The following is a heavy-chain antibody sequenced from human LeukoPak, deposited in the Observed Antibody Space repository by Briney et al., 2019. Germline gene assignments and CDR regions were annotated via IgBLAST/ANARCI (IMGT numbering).Heavy chain of an antibody. CDR2: ISYDGSNK. Sequence: PGRSLRLFCAASGFTFSSYAMDWVRQGPGKGLEWVAVISYDGSNKYYADSVKGRFTISRDNSKNTLYLQMNSLRAEDTAVYYCAREIVVVTANFDYWGQGTLVTVSS. V-gene: IGHV3-30*04. J-gene: IGHJ4*02. CDR1: GFTFSSYA. D-gene: IGHD2-21*02. CDR3: AREIVVVTANFDY.